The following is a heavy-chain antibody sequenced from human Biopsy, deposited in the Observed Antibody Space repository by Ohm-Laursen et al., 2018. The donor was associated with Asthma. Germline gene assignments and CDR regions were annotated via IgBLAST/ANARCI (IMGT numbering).Heavy chain of an antibody. D-gene: IGHD3-16*01. CDR2: IDQSGYT. Sequence: SETLSLTCTVYGGYLTGHYWNWIRQPPGKGLEWIGEIDQSGYTNYNPSLKSRVTISVDTSKNQLSLNLTSVIAADMAVYYCARDQGDSKFDYWGQGILVTVSS. V-gene: IGHV4-34*01. CDR1: GGYLTGHY. J-gene: IGHJ4*02. CDR3: ARDQGDSKFDY.